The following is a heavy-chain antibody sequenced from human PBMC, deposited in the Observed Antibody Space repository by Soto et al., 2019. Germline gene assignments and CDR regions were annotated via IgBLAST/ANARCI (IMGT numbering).Heavy chain of an antibody. V-gene: IGHV4-30-2*01. CDR3: ARVHKTVAGTDY. CDR2: IYHSGST. J-gene: IGHJ4*02. D-gene: IGHD6-19*01. CDR1: GGSISSGGYS. Sequence: QLQLQESGSGLVKPSQTLSLTCAVSGGSISSGGYSWSWIRQPPGKGLEWIGYIYHSGSTNYNPSLKSRVTISVDKSKNQFSLKLSSVTAADTAVYYCARVHKTVAGTDYWGQGTLVTVSS.